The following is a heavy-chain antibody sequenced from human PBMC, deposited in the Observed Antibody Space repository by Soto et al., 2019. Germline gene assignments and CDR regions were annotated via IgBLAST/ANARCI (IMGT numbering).Heavy chain of an antibody. CDR3: ARDSTNRAKFDY. CDR1: GYTFTNYG. J-gene: IGHJ4*02. CDR2: TSAYNGNT. D-gene: IGHD2-8*01. V-gene: IGHV1-18*01. Sequence: QVQVVQSGGEVKKPGASVKVSCKTSGYTFTNYGISWVRQAPGRGLEWLGWTSAYNGNTNYAQKFQGRVSMTTDTSTSTVYMELRSLRSDVTAVYYCARDSTNRAKFDYWGQGTLVTVSS.